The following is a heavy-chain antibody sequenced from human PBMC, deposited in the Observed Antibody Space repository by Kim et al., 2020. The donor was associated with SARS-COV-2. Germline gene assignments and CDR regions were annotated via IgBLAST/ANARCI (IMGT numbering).Heavy chain of an antibody. V-gene: IGHV3-30*18. CDR3: AKELYYDILTGYPLEPLSYYYGMDV. CDR1: GFTFSSYG. D-gene: IGHD3-9*01. Sequence: GGSLRLSCAASGFTFSSYGMHWVRQAPGKGLEWVAVISYDGSNKYYADSVKGRFTISRDNSKNTLYLQMNSLRAEDTAVYYCAKELYYDILTGYPLEPLSYYYGMDVWGQGTTVTVSS. J-gene: IGHJ6*02. CDR2: ISYDGSNK.